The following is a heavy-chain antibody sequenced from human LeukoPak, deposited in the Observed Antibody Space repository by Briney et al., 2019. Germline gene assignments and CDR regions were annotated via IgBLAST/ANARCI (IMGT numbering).Heavy chain of an antibody. Sequence: GRSLRLSCAASGSTFSSYGMHWVRQAPGKGLEWVAVIWYDGSNKYYADSVKGRFTISRDNSKNTLYLQMNSLRAEDTAVYYCARGIVGAFNWFDPWGQGTLVTVSS. CDR1: GSTFSSYG. CDR3: ARGIVGAFNWFDP. V-gene: IGHV3-33*01. J-gene: IGHJ5*02. D-gene: IGHD1-26*01. CDR2: IWYDGSNK.